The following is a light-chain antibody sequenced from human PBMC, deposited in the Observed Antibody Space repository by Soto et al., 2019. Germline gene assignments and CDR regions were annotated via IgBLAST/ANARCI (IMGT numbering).Light chain of an antibody. CDR1: ITDVGSSNY. J-gene: IGLJ2*01. V-gene: IGLV2-14*01. CDR2: DVS. CDR3: SSYTTTSTWV. Sequence: QSVLTQPASVSGSPGQSITISCTGTITDVGSSNYVSWYKQHPGKAPKLMIYDVSNRPSVVSNRFSGSKSGNTASLTISGLPAEDEADYYCSSYTTTSTWVFGGGTQLTVL.